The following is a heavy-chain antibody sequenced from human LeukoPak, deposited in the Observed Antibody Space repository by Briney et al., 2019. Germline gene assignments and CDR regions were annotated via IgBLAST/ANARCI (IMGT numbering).Heavy chain of an antibody. CDR1: GGSFSGYY. CDR3: ARGRLLGYCSGGSCYSYYYGMDV. V-gene: IGHV4-34*01. CDR2: INHSGST. J-gene: IGHJ6*02. Sequence: SETLSLTCAVYGGSFSGYYWSWIRQPPGKGLEWIGEINHSGSTNYNPSLKSRVTISVDTSKNQFSLKLSSVTAADTAVYYCARGRLLGYCSGGSCYSYYYGMDVWGQGTTVTVSS. D-gene: IGHD2-15*01.